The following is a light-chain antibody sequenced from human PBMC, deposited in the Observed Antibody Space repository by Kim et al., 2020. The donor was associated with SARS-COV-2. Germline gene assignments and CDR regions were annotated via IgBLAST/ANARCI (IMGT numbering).Light chain of an antibody. CDR2: GAS. Sequence: IVLTQSPGTLSLSPGESATLSCSASQSVKNNYLAWYQHKPGQAPRLLIYGASNRATGVPDRVSGSASGTDFTLTISRLEPEDFAVYYCQQYGRSPRTFGQGTKVDIK. V-gene: IGKV3-20*01. CDR3: QQYGRSPRT. CDR1: QSVKNNY. J-gene: IGKJ1*01.